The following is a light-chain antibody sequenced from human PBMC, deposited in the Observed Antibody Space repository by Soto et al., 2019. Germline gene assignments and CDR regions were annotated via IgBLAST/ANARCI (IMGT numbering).Light chain of an antibody. CDR1: SSDVGSFNY. CDR2: DVS. V-gene: IGLV2-14*03. Sequence: QSALTQPASVSGSPGQSIAISCTGTSSDVGSFNYVSWYQHHPGKAPKLMIYDVSFSGVSNRFSGSKSGNTASLTISGLQAEDEADYYCSSHTTSSTVVFGGGTKVTVL. CDR3: SSHTTSSTVV. J-gene: IGLJ3*02.